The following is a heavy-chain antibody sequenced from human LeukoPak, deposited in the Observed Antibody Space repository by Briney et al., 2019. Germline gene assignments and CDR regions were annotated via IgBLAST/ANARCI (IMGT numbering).Heavy chain of an antibody. CDR3: ARGLGCSGGSPYDY. CDR1: GYTFTSYD. D-gene: IGHD2-15*01. V-gene: IGHV1-8*01. Sequence: ASVKVSCKASGYTFTSYDINWVRQATGQGLEWMGWMNPNSGNTGYAQKFQGRVTMTRNTSISTAYMELSSLRSEDTAVYYCARGLGCSGGSPYDYWGQGTLVTVSS. CDR2: MNPNSGNT. J-gene: IGHJ4*02.